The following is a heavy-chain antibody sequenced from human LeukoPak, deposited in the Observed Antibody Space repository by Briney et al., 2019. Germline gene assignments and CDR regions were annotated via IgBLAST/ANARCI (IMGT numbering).Heavy chain of an antibody. Sequence: SETLSLTCAVYGGSFSGYYWSWIRQPPGKGLEWIGEINHSGSTNYNPSLKSRVTISVDTSKNQFSLKLSSVTAADTAVYYCARERACYGSGRLRVFDYWGQGTLVTVSS. D-gene: IGHD3-10*01. CDR3: ARERACYGSGRLRVFDY. V-gene: IGHV4-34*01. CDR2: INHSGST. J-gene: IGHJ4*02. CDR1: GGSFSGYY.